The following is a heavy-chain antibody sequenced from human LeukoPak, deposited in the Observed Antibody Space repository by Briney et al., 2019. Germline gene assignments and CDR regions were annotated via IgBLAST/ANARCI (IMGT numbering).Heavy chain of an antibody. CDR3: ARDLHRSPYSGYVGC. V-gene: IGHV3-48*01. CDR2: ISSSGSTI. Sequence: GGSLRLSCAASRFTFSNYNMNWVRQAPGKGLEWVSYISSSGSTIHYADPVKGRFTISRDSAKKSLYLQMNSLRVEDTAVYYCARDLHRSPYSGYVGCWGQGTLVTVSS. CDR1: RFTFSNYN. J-gene: IGHJ4*02. D-gene: IGHD5-12*01.